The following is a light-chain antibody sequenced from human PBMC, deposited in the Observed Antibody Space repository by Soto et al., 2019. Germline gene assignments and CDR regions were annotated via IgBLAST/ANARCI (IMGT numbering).Light chain of an antibody. J-gene: IGKJ1*01. CDR3: QHYGSSRT. CDR1: QNVDSTY. Sequence: DIVLTQSPGTLSLSPGERATLSCRASQNVDSTYLAWYQQKPGQAPRLVIYGSTRRAPGVPDRFSGSGSGTDFTLTISRLDPEDFAVYFCQHYGSSRTFGQGTKVDI. V-gene: IGKV3-20*01. CDR2: GST.